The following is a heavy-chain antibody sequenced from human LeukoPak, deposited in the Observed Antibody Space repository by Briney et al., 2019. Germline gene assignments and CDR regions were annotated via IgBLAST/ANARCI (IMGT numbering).Heavy chain of an antibody. J-gene: IGHJ4*02. D-gene: IGHD3-3*01. Sequence: GGSLRLSCAASGFTFDDYGMSWVRQAPGKGLEWVSGINWNGGSTGYADSVKGRFTISRDNAKNSLYLQMNSLRAEDTALYYCARSDFWSGYYNGNFDYWGQGTLVTVSS. V-gene: IGHV3-20*04. CDR2: INWNGGST. CDR3: ARSDFWSGYYNGNFDY. CDR1: GFTFDDYG.